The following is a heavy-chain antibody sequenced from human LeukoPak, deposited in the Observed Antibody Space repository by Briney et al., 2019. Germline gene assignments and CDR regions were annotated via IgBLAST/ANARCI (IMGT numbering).Heavy chain of an antibody. V-gene: IGHV1-3*04. CDR1: GYTFTSYA. J-gene: IGHJ1*01. D-gene: IGHD6-19*01. CDR2: INTGNGNT. CDR3: ARATSEWLVEGYLRH. Sequence: GASVKVSCKASGYTFTSYAMHWVRQAPGQRLEWMGWINTGNGNTRYSQKFQGRVTIARDTSASTAYMELSSLRSEDTAVYYCARATSEWLVEGYLRHWGQGTLVTVSS.